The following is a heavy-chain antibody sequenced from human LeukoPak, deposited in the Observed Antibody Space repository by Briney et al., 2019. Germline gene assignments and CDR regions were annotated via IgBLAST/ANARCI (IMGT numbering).Heavy chain of an antibody. J-gene: IGHJ2*01. CDR1: GFSFSSHG. V-gene: IGHV3-23*01. Sequence: GGSLRLSCAASGFSFSSHGMSWVRQAPWKGPEWVSSISSGSDYTFYADSVKGRFTTSRDNSKNTLYLQMNSLRAGDTAIYYCAKIGVIGNWYYDVWGRGTLVTVSS. CDR2: ISSGSDYT. CDR3: AKIGVIGNWYYDV. D-gene: IGHD3-10*01.